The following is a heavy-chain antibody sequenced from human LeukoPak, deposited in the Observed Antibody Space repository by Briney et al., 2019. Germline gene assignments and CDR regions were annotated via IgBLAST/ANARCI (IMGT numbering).Heavy chain of an antibody. CDR2: ISGSGGST. J-gene: IGHJ6*03. CDR3: AKAGEVYSYRDV. CDR1: GFTFSSYA. Sequence: PGGSLRLSCAASGFTFSSYAMSWVRQAPGKGLEWVSAISGSGGSTYYADSVKGRFTISRDNSKNTLYLKMNSLRAEDTAVYYCAKAGEVYSYRDVWGKGTTVTVSS. V-gene: IGHV3-23*01. D-gene: IGHD3-10*01.